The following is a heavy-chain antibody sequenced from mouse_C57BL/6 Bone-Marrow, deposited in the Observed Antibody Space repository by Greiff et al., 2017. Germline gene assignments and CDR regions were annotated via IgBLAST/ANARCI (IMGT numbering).Heavy chain of an antibody. Sequence: QVQLQQPGAELVKPGASVKLSCKASGYTFTNYWMHWVKQRPGQGLEWIGMMHPNGGSPDYNEKFKSEATLSVDKSSRTAYMELSSLTSEDSAVYYCAREGFITTVPFAYWGQGTRVTVSA. CDR3: AREGFITTVPFAY. J-gene: IGHJ3*01. CDR1: GYTFTNYW. V-gene: IGHV1-64*01. D-gene: IGHD1-1*01. CDR2: MHPNGGSP.